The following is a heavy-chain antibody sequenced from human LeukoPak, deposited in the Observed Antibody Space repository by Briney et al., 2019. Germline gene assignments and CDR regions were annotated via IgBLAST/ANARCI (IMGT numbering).Heavy chain of an antibody. J-gene: IGHJ5*02. D-gene: IGHD3-10*01. CDR1: GFTFSSYA. CDR3: ARSWPTMVRGVVDWFDP. Sequence: PGRSLRLSCAASGFTFSSYAMHWVRQAPGKGLEWVAVISYDGSNKYYADSVKGRFTISRDNSKNTLYLQMNSLRAEDTAVYYCARSWPTMVRGVVDWFDPWGQGTLDTVSS. V-gene: IGHV3-30-3*01. CDR2: ISYDGSNK.